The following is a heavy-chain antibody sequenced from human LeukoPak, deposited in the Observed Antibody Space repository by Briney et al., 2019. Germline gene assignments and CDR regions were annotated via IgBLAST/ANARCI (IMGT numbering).Heavy chain of an antibody. CDR2: ISSSKHYI. V-gene: IGHV3-21*01. CDR1: GFPFSRQS. J-gene: IGHJ6*03. Sequence: GGSLTLPCALSGFPFSRQSMQGPRQPTGRGREWVSSISSSKHYIYYADSVKGHFIITKVNAKNSLYLQMNSLRAEDTAVDYCARDCGITMVRGVIITGYYMDVWGKGTTVTVSS. D-gene: IGHD3-10*01. CDR3: ARDCGITMVRGVIITGYYMDV.